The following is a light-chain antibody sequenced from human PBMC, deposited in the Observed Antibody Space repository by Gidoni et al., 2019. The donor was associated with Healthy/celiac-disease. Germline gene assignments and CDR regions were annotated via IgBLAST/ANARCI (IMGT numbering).Light chain of an antibody. V-gene: IGKV3-11*01. J-gene: IGKJ2*01. CDR3: QQRSNWPPA. CDR2: DAS. CDR1: QQVSSY. Sequence: EIVLTHSPATLSVSPGERATLSCRASQQVSSYLAWYQQKPGQAPRLLIYDASSRATGIPARFSGSGSGTDFTLTISSLEPEDFAVYYCQQRSNWPPAFGQGTKLEIK.